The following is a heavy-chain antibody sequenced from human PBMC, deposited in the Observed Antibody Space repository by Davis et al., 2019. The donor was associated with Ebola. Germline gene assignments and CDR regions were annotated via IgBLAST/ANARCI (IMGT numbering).Heavy chain of an antibody. J-gene: IGHJ4*02. CDR2: ISGSGGST. Sequence: PGGSLRLSCAASGFTFSSYAMSWVRQAPGKVLEWVSAISGSGGSTYYADSVKGRFTISRDNSKNTLYLQMNSLRAEDTAVYYCAKDISYDSSGYYDYWGQGTLVTVSS. V-gene: IGHV3-23*01. CDR1: GFTFSSYA. D-gene: IGHD3-22*01. CDR3: AKDISYDSSGYYDY.